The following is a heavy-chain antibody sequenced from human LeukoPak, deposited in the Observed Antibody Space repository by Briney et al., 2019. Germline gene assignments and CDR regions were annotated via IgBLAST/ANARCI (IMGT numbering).Heavy chain of an antibody. CDR2: IHYSGST. Sequence: SETLSLTCTVSGDSIIGYYWSWIRQPPGKGLEWIGYIHYSGSTNYNPSLKSRVTISVDTSRSHFSLKLSSATAADTAVYYCARGERLGPDFWGQGTLVTVSS. V-gene: IGHV4-59*01. J-gene: IGHJ4*02. CDR1: GDSIIGYY. CDR3: ARGERLGPDF. D-gene: IGHD1-1*01.